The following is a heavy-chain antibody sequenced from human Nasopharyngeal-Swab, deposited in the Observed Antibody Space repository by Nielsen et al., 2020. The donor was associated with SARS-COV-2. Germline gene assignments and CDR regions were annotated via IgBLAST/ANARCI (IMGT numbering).Heavy chain of an antibody. J-gene: IGHJ6*04. D-gene: IGHD4-17*01. Sequence: WIRQPPGKGLEWIGEINHSGSTYYNPSLKSRVTISVDTSKNQFSLKLSSVTAADTAVYYCARNYGDQVNMDVWGKGTTVTVSS. CDR2: INHSGST. V-gene: IGHV4-34*09. CDR3: ARNYGDQVNMDV.